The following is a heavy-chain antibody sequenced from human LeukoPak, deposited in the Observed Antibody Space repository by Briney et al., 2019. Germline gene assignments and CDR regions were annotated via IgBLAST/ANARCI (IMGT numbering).Heavy chain of an antibody. Sequence: GGSLRLSCAASGFTFSSYAMHWVRQAPGKGLEWVAVISYDGSNKYYADSVKGRFTISRDNSKNTLYLQMNSLRAEDTAVYYCAREGRPGPYSSSRIQYFQHWGQGTLVTVSS. CDR1: GFTFSSYA. D-gene: IGHD6-13*01. CDR2: ISYDGSNK. CDR3: AREGRPGPYSSSRIQYFQH. J-gene: IGHJ1*01. V-gene: IGHV3-30-3*01.